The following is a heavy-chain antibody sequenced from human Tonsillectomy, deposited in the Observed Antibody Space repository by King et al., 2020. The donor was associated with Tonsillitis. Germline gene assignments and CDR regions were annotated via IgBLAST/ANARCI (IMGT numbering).Heavy chain of an antibody. CDR1: GGSFSGYY. Sequence: VQLQQWGAGLLKPSETLSLTCAVYGGSFSGYYWSWIRQPPGKGLEWIGEINHSGSTNYNPSLKSRVTISVDTSKNQFSLKLSSVTAADTAVYYCARRSARVEKSWLDRYVWFDPWGQGTLGTVSS. V-gene: IGHV4-34*01. CDR2: INHSGST. J-gene: IGHJ5*02. CDR3: ARRSARVEKSWLDRYVWFDP. D-gene: IGHD3-22*01.